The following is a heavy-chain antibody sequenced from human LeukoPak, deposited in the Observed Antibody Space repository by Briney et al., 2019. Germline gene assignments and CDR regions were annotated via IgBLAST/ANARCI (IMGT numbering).Heavy chain of an antibody. Sequence: PGGSLRLSCAASGFTFSNYAMSWVRQAPGKGLEWVSSISTGGGSTNYADSVKGRFTISRGNSKNTLYLQMNSLRAEDTAVYYCAKGHYSGSHYYFDYWGQGILVTVSS. CDR3: AKGHYSGSHYYFDY. D-gene: IGHD1-26*01. V-gene: IGHV3-23*01. J-gene: IGHJ4*02. CDR2: ISTGGGST. CDR1: GFTFSNYA.